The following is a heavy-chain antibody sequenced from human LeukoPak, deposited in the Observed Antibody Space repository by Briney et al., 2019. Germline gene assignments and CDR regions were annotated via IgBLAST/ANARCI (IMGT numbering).Heavy chain of an antibody. D-gene: IGHD3-16*01. CDR3: ARAMGGFSYLDS. V-gene: IGHV3-53*01. CDR1: GFTVSSTY. J-gene: IGHJ4*02. CDR2: IYSGGST. Sequence: GGSLRLSCAASGFTVSSTYMSWVRQAPGRGLEWASVIYSGGSTYYADSVKGRFTISRDNSKNTLYLQMNTLRAEDTAMYYCARAMGGFSYLDSWGQGTLVSVSS.